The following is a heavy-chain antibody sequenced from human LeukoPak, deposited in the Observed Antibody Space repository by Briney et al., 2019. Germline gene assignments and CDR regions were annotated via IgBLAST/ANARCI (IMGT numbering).Heavy chain of an antibody. D-gene: IGHD2-2*01. CDR1: GFTFSDYY. CDR3: ARDALVAAPPFDP. Sequence: GGSLRLSCAASGFTFSDYYMSWIRQAPGKGLEWVSYISSSGSTIYYADSVKGRFTISRDNAKNSLYLQMNSLRAEDTAVYYCARDALVAAPPFDPWGQGTLVTVSS. J-gene: IGHJ5*02. CDR2: ISSSGSTI. V-gene: IGHV3-11*04.